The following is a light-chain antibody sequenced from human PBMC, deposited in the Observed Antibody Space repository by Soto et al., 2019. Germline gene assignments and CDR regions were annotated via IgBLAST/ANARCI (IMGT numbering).Light chain of an antibody. Sequence: QAVVTQEPSLTVSPGGTVTLTCASSTGAVTSGHYPNWVQQKPGQVPKSLIYTTSDKHSRTPAGFSGSRLGGKAALTLSSVQPEYDAEYYCLLYYGGALGVFGGGTKLTVL. CDR2: TTS. J-gene: IGLJ2*01. V-gene: IGLV7-43*01. CDR3: LLYYGGALGV. CDR1: TGAVTSGHY.